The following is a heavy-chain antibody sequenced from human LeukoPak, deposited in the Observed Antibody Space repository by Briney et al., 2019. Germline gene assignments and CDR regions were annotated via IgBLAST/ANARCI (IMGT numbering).Heavy chain of an antibody. V-gene: IGHV1-2*02. D-gene: IGHD5-18*01. J-gene: IGHJ4*02. CDR2: SNPNSGGT. Sequence: ASVKVSCQASGYTFTGHFIHWVRQAPGQGLEWMGWSNPNSGGTNYAQKFQGRVTMTRDTSISTAYMELSRVRSDDTAVYYCAREYSRFGGTYYDYWGQGTLVTVSS. CDR3: AREYSRFGGTYYDY. CDR1: GYTFTGHF.